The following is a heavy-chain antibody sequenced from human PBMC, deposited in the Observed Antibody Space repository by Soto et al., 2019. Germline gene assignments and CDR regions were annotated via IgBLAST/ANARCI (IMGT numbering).Heavy chain of an antibody. J-gene: IGHJ6*02. CDR1: GYTFTSSA. CDR3: AAEAVAAEYYYGMDV. Sequence: ASVKVSCKASGYTFTSSAVQWVRQARGQRLEWIGWIVVGSGNTNYAQKFQERVTITRDMSTSTAYMELSSLRSEDTAVYYCAAEAVAAEYYYGMDVWGQGTTVTVSS. D-gene: IGHD6-13*01. V-gene: IGHV1-58*01. CDR2: IVVGSGNT.